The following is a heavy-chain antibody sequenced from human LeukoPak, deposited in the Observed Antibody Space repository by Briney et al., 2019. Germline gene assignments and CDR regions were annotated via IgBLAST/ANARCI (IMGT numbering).Heavy chain of an antibody. CDR2: IYYSGNT. CDR1: GVSISSSNSY. Sequence: SETLSLTRTVSGVSISSSNSYWGWIRQPPGKGLEWIGSIYYSGNTYYNASLKSQVSISIDTSKNQFSLKLTSVTAADTAVYYCARQTGSGLFILPGGQGTLVTVSS. J-gene: IGHJ4*02. D-gene: IGHD3/OR15-3a*01. V-gene: IGHV4-39*01. CDR3: ARQTGSGLFILP.